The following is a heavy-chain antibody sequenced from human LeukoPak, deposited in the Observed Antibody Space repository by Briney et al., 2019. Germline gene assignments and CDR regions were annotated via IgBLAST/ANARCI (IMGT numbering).Heavy chain of an antibody. CDR3: ARLYYDSSGWFWFDP. CDR1: GCSIGSGYY. Sequence: PSETLSLTCAVSGCSIGSGYYWGWIRQPPGKGLEWIGSIYHSGSTYYNPSLKSRVTISVDTSKNQFSLKLSSVTAADKAVYYCARLYYDSSGWFWFDPWGQGTLVNVSS. J-gene: IGHJ5*02. CDR2: IYHSGST. V-gene: IGHV4-38-2*01. D-gene: IGHD3-22*01.